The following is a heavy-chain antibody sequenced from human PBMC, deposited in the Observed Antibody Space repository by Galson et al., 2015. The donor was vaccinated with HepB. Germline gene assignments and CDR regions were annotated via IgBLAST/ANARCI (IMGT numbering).Heavy chain of an antibody. CDR3: ARGALVVAVGATQNNWFGP. CDR2: ISPYNRNT. V-gene: IGHV1-18*01. D-gene: IGHD2-15*01. CDR1: GYTFSTYS. J-gene: IGHJ5*02. Sequence: SVKVSCKASGYTFSTYSITWVRQAPGQGLEWMGWISPYNRNTDYARKFQGRVTMTTDISTSTAYMELRSLRSDDTAVYYCARGALVVAVGATQNNWFGPWGQGTLVTVSS.